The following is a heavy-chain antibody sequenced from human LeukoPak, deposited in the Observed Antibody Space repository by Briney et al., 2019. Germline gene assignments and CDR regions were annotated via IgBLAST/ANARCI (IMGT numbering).Heavy chain of an antibody. D-gene: IGHD5-18*01. CDR3: ARGRRGYSYGYCWFDP. CDR1: GGSFSGYY. J-gene: IGHJ5*02. Sequence: SETLSLTCAVYGGSFSGYYWSWIRQPPGKGLEWIGEINQSGSTNYNPSLKSRVTISVDTSKNQFSLKLSSVTAADTAVYYCARGRRGYSYGYCWFDPWGQGTLVTVSS. CDR2: INQSGST. V-gene: IGHV4-34*01.